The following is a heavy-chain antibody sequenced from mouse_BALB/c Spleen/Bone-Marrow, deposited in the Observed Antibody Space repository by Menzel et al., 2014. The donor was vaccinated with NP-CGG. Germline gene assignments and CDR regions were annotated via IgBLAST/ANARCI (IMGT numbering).Heavy chain of an antibody. CDR1: GYTFTDYN. J-gene: IGHJ1*01. D-gene: IGHD2-14*01. CDR2: IYPYNGGT. V-gene: IGHV1S29*02. Sequence: VQLKESGPELVKPGASVKISCKASGYTFTDYNMHWVKQSHGKSLEWIGYIYPYNGGTGYNQKFKSKATLTVDNSSSTAYMELRSLTSEDSAVYYCARFRYDWYFDVWDAATTVNISS. CDR3: ARFRYDWYFDV.